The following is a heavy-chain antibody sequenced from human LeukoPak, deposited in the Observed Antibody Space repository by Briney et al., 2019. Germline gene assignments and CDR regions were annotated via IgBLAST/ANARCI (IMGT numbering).Heavy chain of an antibody. CDR1: GFTFSSYE. CDR3: ARNAYDRGKHIYYMDV. D-gene: IGHD3-22*01. V-gene: IGHV3-48*03. Sequence: PGGSLRLSCAASGFTFSSYEMNWVRQAPGKGLEWVSYIASGGGANRFYSESVKGRYTISRDNAKNSLYLQMNSLRAEDTAVYYCARNAYDRGKHIYYMDVWGKGTTVTVSS. J-gene: IGHJ6*03. CDR2: IASGGGANR.